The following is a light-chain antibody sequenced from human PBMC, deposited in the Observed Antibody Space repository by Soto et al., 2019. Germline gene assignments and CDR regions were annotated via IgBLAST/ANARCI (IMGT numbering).Light chain of an antibody. J-gene: IGKJ4*01. CDR3: QQRANWPLT. V-gene: IGKV3-11*01. Sequence: IRLTKCPLTLPLSPRERATLSCRASQSVINYLAWYQQKPGQAPRLLIYDTSNRATGIPARFSGSGSGTDFTLIISSLEPEDFAVYYCQQRANWPLTFGGGTKVDIK. CDR1: QSVINY. CDR2: DTS.